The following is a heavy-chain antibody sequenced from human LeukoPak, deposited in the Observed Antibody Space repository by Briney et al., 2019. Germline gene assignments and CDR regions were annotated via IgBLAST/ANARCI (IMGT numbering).Heavy chain of an antibody. D-gene: IGHD3-16*01. Sequence: PGRSLRLSCAASGFTFRNYGMHWVRQAPGKGLEWVAVIWYDGSNKYYGDSVKGRFTISRDNSKNTLYLQMNSLRAEDTTVYYCARGDSGGMDYWGQGTLVTVSS. CDR3: ARGDSGGMDY. V-gene: IGHV3-33*01. CDR1: GFTFRNYG. J-gene: IGHJ4*02. CDR2: IWYDGSNK.